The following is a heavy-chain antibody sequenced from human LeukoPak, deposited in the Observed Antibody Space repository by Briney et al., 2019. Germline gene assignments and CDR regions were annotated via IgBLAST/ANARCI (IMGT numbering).Heavy chain of an antibody. D-gene: IGHD3-10*01. CDR1: GFSLSTSGVG. CDR2: IYWDDDK. Sequence: SGPTPVNPTQTLTLTYTLSGFSLSTSGVGVGWLRQPPGKALEWLALIYWDDDKRYSPSLKSRLTITKDTSKNQVVLTMTNMDPVDTATYYCARDLWFGESLDYWGQGTLVTVSS. J-gene: IGHJ4*02. CDR3: ARDLWFGESLDY. V-gene: IGHV2-5*02.